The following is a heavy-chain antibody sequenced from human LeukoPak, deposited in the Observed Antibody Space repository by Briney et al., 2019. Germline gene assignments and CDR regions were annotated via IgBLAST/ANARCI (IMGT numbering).Heavy chain of an antibody. J-gene: IGHJ6*04. Sequence: PGGSLRLSCAASGFTFSTYNMIWVRQAPGKGLEWVSCISNTGTYTYYGDSVKGRFAISRDNAKNSLYLQMNSLRADDTAVYYCARVLQYFDWLLDDRGKGTTVAVSS. CDR2: ISNTGTYT. CDR1: GFTFSTYN. CDR3: ARVLQYFDWLLDD. D-gene: IGHD3-9*01. V-gene: IGHV3-21*01.